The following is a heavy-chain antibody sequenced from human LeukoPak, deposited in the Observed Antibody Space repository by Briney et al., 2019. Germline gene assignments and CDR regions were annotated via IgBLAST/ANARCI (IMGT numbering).Heavy chain of an antibody. J-gene: IGHJ4*02. CDR2: INPNSGGT. D-gene: IGHD1-26*01. Sequence: GASVKVSCKASGYTFTGYYMHWVRQAPGQGLEWMGRINPNSGGTNYAQKFQGRVTMTRDTSISTAYMELSRLRSDDTAVYYCAREQSGSYYAESTIDYWGQGTLVTVSS. CDR3: AREQSGSYYAESTIDY. V-gene: IGHV1-2*06. CDR1: GYTFTGYY.